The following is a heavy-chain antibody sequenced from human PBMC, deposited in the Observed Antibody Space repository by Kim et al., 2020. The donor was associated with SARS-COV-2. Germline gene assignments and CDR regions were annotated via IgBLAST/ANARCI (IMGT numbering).Heavy chain of an antibody. CDR2: IDGDGSMT. CDR3: ARDENWSLDY. D-gene: IGHD1-1*01. Sequence: GWSLRLSCAASGFTFSSHWMYWVRQVPGKGLVWFSRIDGDGSMTNYADSVKGRFTISRDNAKSTLYLQMNSLRVDDTALYYCARDENWSLDYWGQGTLVTVSS. CDR1: GFTFSSHW. V-gene: IGHV3-74*01. J-gene: IGHJ4*02.